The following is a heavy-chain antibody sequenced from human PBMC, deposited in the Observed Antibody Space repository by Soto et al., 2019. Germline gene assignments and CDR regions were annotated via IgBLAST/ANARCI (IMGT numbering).Heavy chain of an antibody. D-gene: IGHD3-10*01. Sequence: LSLTCTVSGGSISSYYWSWIRQPPGKGLEWIGYIYYSGSTNYNPSLKSRVTISVDTSKNQFSLKLSSVTAADTAVYYCARGITMVRGVLNWFDPWGQGTLVTVSS. V-gene: IGHV4-59*01. CDR2: IYYSGST. CDR3: ARGITMVRGVLNWFDP. J-gene: IGHJ5*02. CDR1: GGSISSYY.